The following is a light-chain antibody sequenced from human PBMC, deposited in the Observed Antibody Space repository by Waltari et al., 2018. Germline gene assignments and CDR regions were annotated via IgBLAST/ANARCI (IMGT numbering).Light chain of an antibody. CDR2: GNN. Sequence: QSVLTQPPSVSGAPGQRVTISCPGSSSNIGARYDVHWYQQLPGTAPKLLIYGNNNRPSGVPDRFSGSKSGTSASLAITGLQAEDEADYYCQSYDSSLSGVLFGGGTKLTVL. V-gene: IGLV1-40*01. CDR3: QSYDSSLSGVL. J-gene: IGLJ2*01. CDR1: SSNIGARYD.